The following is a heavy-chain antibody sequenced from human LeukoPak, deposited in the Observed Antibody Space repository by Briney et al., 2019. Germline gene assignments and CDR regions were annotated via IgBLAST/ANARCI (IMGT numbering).Heavy chain of an antibody. CDR2: INHSGST. CDR3: ARARTWYSSSWYLNY. Sequence: SETLSLTCAVYGGSFSGYYWSWIRQPPGKGLEWIGEINHSGSTNYNPSLKSRVTISVDTFKNQFSLKLSSVTAADTAVYYCARARTWYSSSWYLNYWGQGTLVAVSS. CDR1: GGSFSGYY. J-gene: IGHJ4*02. V-gene: IGHV4-34*01. D-gene: IGHD6-13*01.